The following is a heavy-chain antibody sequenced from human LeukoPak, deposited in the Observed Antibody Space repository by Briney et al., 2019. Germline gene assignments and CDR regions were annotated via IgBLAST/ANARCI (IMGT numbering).Heavy chain of an antibody. D-gene: IGHD1-26*01. V-gene: IGHV1-18*01. J-gene: IGHJ4*02. CDR2: IGAYNGNT. CDR1: GYTFISYG. CDR3: ARGEVGGSYGIAFDY. Sequence: ASVKVSCKASGYTFISYGISWVRQAPGQGLEWMGWIGAYNGNTNYAQKFQGRVTMTTDTSTSTAYMELRSLRSDDTAVYYCARGEVGGSYGIAFDYWGQGTLVTVSS.